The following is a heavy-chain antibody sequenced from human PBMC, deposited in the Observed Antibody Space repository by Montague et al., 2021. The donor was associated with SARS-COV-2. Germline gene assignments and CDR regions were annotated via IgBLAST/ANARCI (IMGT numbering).Heavy chain of an antibody. CDR2: INGVGSAT. J-gene: IGHJ4*02. D-gene: IGHD3-10*01. CDR1: GFIFKDYW. Sequence: SLRLSLAASGFIFKDYWMHWVRQVPGKGLVWVSRINGVGSATTYADFVKGRFTISRDNAENTLYLQMDSLRAEDTAVYYCARDFAHRGDWGQGTLVTVSS. CDR3: ARDFAHRGD. V-gene: IGHV3-74*01.